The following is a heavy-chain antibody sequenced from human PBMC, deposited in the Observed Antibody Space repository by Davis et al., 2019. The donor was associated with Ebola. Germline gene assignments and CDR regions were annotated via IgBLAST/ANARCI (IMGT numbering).Heavy chain of an antibody. J-gene: IGHJ4*02. CDR2: LDNTGKT. Sequence: GESLKISCAASGFDVNTNHMTRVRQAPGQGLEWVSFLDNTGKTYYADSVKGRFTISRDNSRNTVYLHMLSLRAEDTAVYYCAGEDDYSNDYWGQGTLVTVSP. CDR1: GFDVNTNH. D-gene: IGHD4-11*01. V-gene: IGHV3-53*01. CDR3: AGEDDYSNDY.